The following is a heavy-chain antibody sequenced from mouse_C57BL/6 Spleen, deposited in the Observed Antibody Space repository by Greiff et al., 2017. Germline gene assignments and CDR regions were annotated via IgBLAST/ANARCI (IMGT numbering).Heavy chain of an antibody. J-gene: IGHJ4*01. CDR1: GYTFSAYG. V-gene: IGHV5-17*01. CDR2: ISSGSSTI. Sequence: EVKLVESGGGLVKPGGSLKLSCAASGYTFSAYGMHWVRQAPEKGLEWVAYISSGSSTINYADTVKGRFTIARDKAKNTLFLQMTSLRSEDTAMYYCARKSNYSYYAMDYWGQGTSVTVSS. CDR3: ARKSNYSYYAMDY. D-gene: IGHD2-5*01.